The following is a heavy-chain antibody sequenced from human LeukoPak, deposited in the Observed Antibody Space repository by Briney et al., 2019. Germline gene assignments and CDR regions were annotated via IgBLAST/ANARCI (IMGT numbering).Heavy chain of an antibody. V-gene: IGHV1-8*01. D-gene: IGHD3-10*01. Sequence: ASVKVSCKASGYTFINHDINWVRQATGQGLEWMGWMNPYSGNTGYAQKFQGRVTMTRNTSISTAYMELSSLRSEDTAVDYCARGLPRVYGSGNDLDVWGKGTTVTISS. J-gene: IGHJ6*04. CDR2: MNPYSGNT. CDR1: GYTFINHD. CDR3: ARGLPRVYGSGNDLDV.